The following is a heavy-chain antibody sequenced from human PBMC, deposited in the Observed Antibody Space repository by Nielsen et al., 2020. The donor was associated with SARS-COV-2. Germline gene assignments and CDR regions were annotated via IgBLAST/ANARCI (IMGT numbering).Heavy chain of an antibody. CDR2: ISYDGSNK. J-gene: IGHJ4*02. V-gene: IGHV3-30*04. D-gene: IGHD1-26*01. CDR1: GFTFSSYA. CDR3: ARDPPEWELGGYFDY. Sequence: GGSLRLSCAASGFTFSSYAMHWVRQAPGKGLEWVAVISYDGSNKYYADSVKGRFTISRDNSKNTLYLQMNSLRAEDTAVYYCARDPPEWELGGYFDYWGQGTLVTVSS.